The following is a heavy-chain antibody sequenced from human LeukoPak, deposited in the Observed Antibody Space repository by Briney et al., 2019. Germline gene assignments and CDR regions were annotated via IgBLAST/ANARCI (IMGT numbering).Heavy chain of an antibody. CDR3: ARDVTPYYYGMDV. CDR2: ICPDGTGI. CDR1: GFIFSLYC. J-gene: IGHJ6*02. Sequence: GGSLRLSCAASGFIFSLYCMHWVRQAPGKGPMWVSRICPDGTGISYADSVKGRFTISRDNAKNSLYLQMNSLRAEDTAVYYCARDVTPYYYGMDVWGQGTTVTVSS. V-gene: IGHV3-74*01. D-gene: IGHD5-18*01.